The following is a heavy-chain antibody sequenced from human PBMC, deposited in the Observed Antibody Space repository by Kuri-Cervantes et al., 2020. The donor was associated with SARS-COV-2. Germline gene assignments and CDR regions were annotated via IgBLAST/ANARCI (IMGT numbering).Heavy chain of an antibody. CDR1: GFTFSSYA. D-gene: IGHD1-7*01. J-gene: IGHJ4*02. Sequence: GESLKISCAACGFTFSSYAMHWVRQAPGKGLEWVAVISYDGSNKYYADSVKGRFTISRDNSKNTLYLQMNSLRAEDTAVYYCAKVLGVELRLIDYWGQGTLVTVSS. V-gene: IGHV3-30-3*01. CDR2: ISYDGSNK. CDR3: AKVLGVELRLIDY.